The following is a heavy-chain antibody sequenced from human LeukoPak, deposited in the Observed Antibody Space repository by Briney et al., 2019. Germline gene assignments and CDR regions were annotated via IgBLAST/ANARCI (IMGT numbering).Heavy chain of an antibody. CDR1: GGSFSGYY. D-gene: IGHD2-15*01. V-gene: IGHV4-34*01. J-gene: IGHJ5*02. CDR3: AKGSGGRRPNWFDP. Sequence: PSETLSLTCAVYGGSFSGYYWSWIRQPPGKGLEWIGEINHSGSTNYNPSLKSRVTISVDTSKNQFSLKLSSVTAADTAVYYCAKGSGGRRPNWFDPWGRGTLVTVSS. CDR2: INHSGST.